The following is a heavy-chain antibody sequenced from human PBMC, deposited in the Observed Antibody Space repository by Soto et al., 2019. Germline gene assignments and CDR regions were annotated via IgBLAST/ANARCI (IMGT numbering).Heavy chain of an antibody. D-gene: IGHD1-26*01. CDR3: AKDAASDIVGATNYFDY. V-gene: IGHV3-30*18. Sequence: QVQLVESGGGVVQPGRSLRLSCAASGFTFSSYGMHWVRQAPGKGLEWVAVISYDGSNKYYADSVKGRFTISRDNYKNTLYLQMNSLRAEDTAVYYCAKDAASDIVGATNYFDYWGQGTLVTVSS. J-gene: IGHJ4*02. CDR2: ISYDGSNK. CDR1: GFTFSSYG.